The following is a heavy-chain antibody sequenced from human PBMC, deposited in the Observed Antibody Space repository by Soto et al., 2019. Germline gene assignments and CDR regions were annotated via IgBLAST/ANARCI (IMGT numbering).Heavy chain of an antibody. Sequence: QVQLVESGGGVVQPGRSLRLSCAASGSTFSSYGMHWVRQAPGKGLEWVAVIWYDGSNKYYADSVKGRFTISRDNSKNTLYLQMNSLRAEDTAVYYCAGDLKNDFWSGYPAYYYGMDVWGQGTTVTVSS. V-gene: IGHV3-33*01. CDR2: IWYDGSNK. J-gene: IGHJ6*02. CDR1: GSTFSSYG. D-gene: IGHD3-3*01. CDR3: AGDLKNDFWSGYPAYYYGMDV.